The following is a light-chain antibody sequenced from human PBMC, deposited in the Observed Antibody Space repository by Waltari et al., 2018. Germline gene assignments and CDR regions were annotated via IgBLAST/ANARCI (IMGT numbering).Light chain of an antibody. CDR2: WAS. CDR3: QXYYXXPXS. V-gene: IGKV4-1*01. J-gene: IGKJ2*03. Sequence: DVVMTQSPDSLAVSLGERATINCTSSQSLLYSSRNKNYLAWYQQKPGQPPKLLIYWASXREXXXXDXXXXXGSGXXFXLTISXXXAEXXAVYXCQXYYXXPXSXGQGTKVEIK. CDR1: QSLLYSSRNKNY.